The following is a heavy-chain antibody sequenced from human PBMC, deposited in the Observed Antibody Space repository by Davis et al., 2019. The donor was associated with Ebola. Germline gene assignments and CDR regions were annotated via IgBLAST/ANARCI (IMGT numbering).Heavy chain of an antibody. Sequence: PGGSLRLSCAASDFTFNNAWMNWVRQAPGKGLEWVGRIKSKSDGGTIDYAAPVKGRFTISRDDSKNTLYLQMNSLKTEDTAAYFCTTDWSSNSDTFDYWGQGTLVTVSS. CDR3: TTDWSSNSDTFDY. CDR1: DFTFNNAW. CDR2: IKSKSDGGTI. V-gene: IGHV3-15*07. J-gene: IGHJ4*02. D-gene: IGHD4-11*01.